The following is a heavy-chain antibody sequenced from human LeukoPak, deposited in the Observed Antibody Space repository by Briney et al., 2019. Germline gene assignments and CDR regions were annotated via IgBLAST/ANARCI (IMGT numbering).Heavy chain of an antibody. CDR1: GGSISSGDYY. CDR3: AREVGYCSRTSCYNRAFDI. Sequence: SETLSLTCTVSGGSISSGDYYWSWIRQPPGKGLEWIGYIYYSGSTYYNPSLESRVTISIDTSKNQFSLRLSSVTAADTAVYYCAREVGYCSRTSCYNRAFDIWGQGTMVTVSS. CDR2: IYYSGST. V-gene: IGHV4-30-4*08. J-gene: IGHJ3*02. D-gene: IGHD2-2*02.